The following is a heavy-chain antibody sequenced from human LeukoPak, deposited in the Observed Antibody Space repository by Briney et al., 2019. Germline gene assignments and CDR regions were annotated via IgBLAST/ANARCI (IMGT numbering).Heavy chain of an antibody. CDR3: ATSESGRSWDWFAP. V-gene: IGHV1-69*05. J-gene: IGHJ5*02. D-gene: IGHD3-10*01. Sequence: GASVKVSCKASGGSFRTYPISWVRQAPGQGLEWMGGLTQFFRRTNYTHKFQGRLTITTDESSTTAYMELSDLRSDDTAVYYCATSESGRSWDWFAPWGQGTLVTVSS. CDR1: GGSFRTYP. CDR2: LTQFFRRT.